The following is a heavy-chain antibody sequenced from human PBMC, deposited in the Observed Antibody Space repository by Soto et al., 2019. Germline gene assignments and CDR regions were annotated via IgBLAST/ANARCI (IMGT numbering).Heavy chain of an antibody. CDR1: GFTFSSYG. CDR3: AKEGGLSGSYYISSSYYFDY. D-gene: IGHD1-26*01. CDR2: ISYDGSNT. V-gene: IGHV3-30*18. J-gene: IGHJ4*02. Sequence: QVQLVESGGGVVQPGRSLRLSCVASGFTFSSYGMHWVRQAPGKGLEWVAIISYDGSNTYYADSVKGPFTISRDNSKNTRYLRMNRLGAEDTSVYYCAKEGGLSGSYYISSSYYFDYWGQGTLVTVSS.